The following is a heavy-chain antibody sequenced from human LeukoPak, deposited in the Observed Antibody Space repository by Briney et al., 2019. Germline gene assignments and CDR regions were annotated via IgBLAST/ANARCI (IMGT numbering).Heavy chain of an antibody. Sequence: ASVKVSCKVFGYTLTELSMHWVRQAPGKGLEWMGGFDPEDGETIYAQKFQGRVTMTEDTSTNTAYMELSSQRSEDTAVYYCATDGVAVIWSRREIVAYALDIWGQGTMVTVSS. CDR2: FDPEDGET. CDR1: GYTLTELS. D-gene: IGHD3-3*01. J-gene: IGHJ3*02. V-gene: IGHV1-24*01. CDR3: ATDGVAVIWSRREIVAYALDI.